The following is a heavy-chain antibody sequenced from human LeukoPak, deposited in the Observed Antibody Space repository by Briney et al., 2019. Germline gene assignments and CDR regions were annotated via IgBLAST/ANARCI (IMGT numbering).Heavy chain of an antibody. CDR3: ARDLPSEGILEWLLEY. D-gene: IGHD3-3*01. J-gene: IGHJ1*01. CDR2: ISSYNGKT. V-gene: IGHV1-18*04. CDR1: GYTFTSFG. Sequence: ASVKVSCKASGYTFTSFGIAWVRQAPGQGLEWMGWISSYNGKTNYAPKFHDRLTLTTDTSTSTVHMELRRLTSDDTAVYYCARDLPSEGILEWLLEYWGQGTLVTVSS.